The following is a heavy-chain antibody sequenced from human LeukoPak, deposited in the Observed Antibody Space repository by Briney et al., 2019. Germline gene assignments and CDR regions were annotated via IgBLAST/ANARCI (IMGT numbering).Heavy chain of an antibody. J-gene: IGHJ3*02. CDR1: GGSFSGYY. CDR2: ISGSGGST. CDR3: AKDRSSGWYDDAFDI. D-gene: IGHD6-19*01. V-gene: IGHV3-23*01. Sequence: ETLSLTCAVYGGSFSGYYWSWVRQAPGKGLEWVSAISGSGGSTYYADSVKGRFTISRDNSKNTLYLQMNSLRAEDTAVYYCAKDRSSGWYDDAFDIWGQGTMVTVSS.